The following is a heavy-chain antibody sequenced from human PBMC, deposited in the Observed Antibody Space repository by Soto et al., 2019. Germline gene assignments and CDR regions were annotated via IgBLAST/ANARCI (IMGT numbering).Heavy chain of an antibody. CDR1: GGTFSSHA. D-gene: IGHD2-2*03. J-gene: IGHJ6*02. CDR2: IIPIFGTT. V-gene: IGHV1-69*13. CDR3: GSVGYCSSTNCLFYYYHYGMDV. Sequence: SVKVSCKASGGTFSSHAISWVRQAPGRGLEWMGGIIPIFGTTNYAQNFRARVTIAADESTSTAYMELSSLTSEDTAVYYCGSVGYCSSTNCLFYYYHYGMDVWGQGTTGTVS.